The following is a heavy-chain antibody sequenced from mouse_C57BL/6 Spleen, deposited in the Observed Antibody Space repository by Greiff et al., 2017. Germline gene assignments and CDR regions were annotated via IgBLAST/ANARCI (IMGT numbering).Heavy chain of an antibody. Sequence: EVKVEESGGGLVKPGGSLKLSCAASGFTFRSYAMSWVRQTPEKRLEWVATISDGGSYTYYPDKVKGRFTISIDNAKNNLYLQMIHLKSEDTAMYYCTRYDYDSSSGFAYWGQGTLVTVSA. CDR2: ISDGGSYT. D-gene: IGHD1-1*01. CDR3: TRYDYDSSSGFAY. J-gene: IGHJ3*01. V-gene: IGHV5-4*03. CDR1: GFTFRSYA.